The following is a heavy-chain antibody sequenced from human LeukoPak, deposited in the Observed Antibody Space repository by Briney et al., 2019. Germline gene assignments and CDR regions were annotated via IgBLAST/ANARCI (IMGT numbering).Heavy chain of an antibody. D-gene: IGHD2-15*01. CDR2: IKSKTDGGTT. CDR1: GFTFSSYV. CDR3: TTAGSCSGGSCYHDY. Sequence: GGSLRLSCAASGFTFSSYVMSWVRQAPGKGLEWVARIKSKTDGGTTDYAAPVKGRFTISGDDSKNTLYLQRNSLKTEDTAVYYCTTAGSCSGGSCYHDYWGQGTLVTVSS. V-gene: IGHV3-15*01. J-gene: IGHJ4*02.